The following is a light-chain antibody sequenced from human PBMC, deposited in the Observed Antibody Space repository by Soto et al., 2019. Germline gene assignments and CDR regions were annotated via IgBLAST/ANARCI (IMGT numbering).Light chain of an antibody. V-gene: IGKV3D-15*01. CDR3: QQYYDWPRT. J-gene: IGKJ1*01. Sequence: EIVMTQSPDTLSVSPGEGATLSCMVSQSIGTYLAWYQQKPGQAPSLLIYGASSRATGIPDRFSGSGSGTEFTLTISSLQSEDFAVYFCQQYYDWPRTFGQGTKVDIK. CDR1: QSIGTY. CDR2: GAS.